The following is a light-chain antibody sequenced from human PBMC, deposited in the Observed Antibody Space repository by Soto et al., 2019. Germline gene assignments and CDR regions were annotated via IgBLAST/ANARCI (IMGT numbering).Light chain of an antibody. CDR2: DAS. CDR1: QSLVHSDGIAY. J-gene: IGKJ5*01. V-gene: IGKV2-30*02. Sequence: EVVMTQSPLSLPVTLGQPSSISCRSNQSLVHSDGIAYFSWFQQRPGQAPRLLIYDASLRATGVPDRFSGSGSGTDFTLTITSLEPDDSAVYYCQQHGCSHISFGEGTRLAIK. CDR3: QQHGCSHIS.